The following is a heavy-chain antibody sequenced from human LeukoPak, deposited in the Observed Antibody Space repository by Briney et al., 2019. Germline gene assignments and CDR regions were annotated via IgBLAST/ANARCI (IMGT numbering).Heavy chain of an antibody. CDR3: ARGGEDTRIEAYSLDY. CDR2: INHSGST. J-gene: IGHJ4*02. D-gene: IGHD3-22*01. V-gene: IGHV4-34*01. CDR1: GGSFSGYY. Sequence: SETPSLTCAVYGGSFSGYYWSWIRQPPGKGLEWIGEINHSGSTNYNPSLKSRVTISVDTSKNQFSLKLSSVTAADTAVYYCARGGEDTRIEAYSLDYWGQGTLVTVSS.